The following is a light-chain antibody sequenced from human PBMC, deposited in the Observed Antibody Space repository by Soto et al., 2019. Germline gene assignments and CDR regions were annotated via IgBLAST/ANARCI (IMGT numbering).Light chain of an antibody. CDR3: QQYKSLYT. CDR2: AAS. Sequence: DIQMTQSPSTLPASVGDRVTITCRASQSISSWLAWFQQKPGKPPKLLIYAASSLESGVPSRFSGSGSGTEFTLTIISLQPDDFATYYCQQYKSLYTFGQGTKLEIK. J-gene: IGKJ2*01. CDR1: QSISSW. V-gene: IGKV1-5*01.